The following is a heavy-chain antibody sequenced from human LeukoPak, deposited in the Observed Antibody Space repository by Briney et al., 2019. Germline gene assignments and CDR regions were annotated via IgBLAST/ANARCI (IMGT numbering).Heavy chain of an antibody. J-gene: IGHJ5*02. CDR1: GFTFSSYA. Sequence: PGGSLRLSCAASGFTFSSYAMSWVRQAPGKGLEWVSAISGSGGSTYYADSVKGRFTISRDNSKNTLYLQMNSLRAEDTAVYYCAKDHRGVWGSYRWFDPWGQGTLVTVSS. CDR3: AKDHRGVWGSYRWFDP. V-gene: IGHV3-23*01. D-gene: IGHD3-16*02. CDR2: ISGSGGST.